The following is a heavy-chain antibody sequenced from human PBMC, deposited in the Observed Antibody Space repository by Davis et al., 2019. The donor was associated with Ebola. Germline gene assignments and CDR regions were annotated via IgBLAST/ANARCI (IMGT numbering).Heavy chain of an antibody. CDR1: GFTFSSYG. Sequence: GGSLRLSCEASGFTFSSYGMHWVRQAPGKGLEWVAFIRYDGGHKFYADSVKGRFTISRDNSKSTLYVQMNSLRVEYAAVYYSAKDPESNSWYGNWYFDLWGRGTLVTVSS. D-gene: IGHD6-13*01. J-gene: IGHJ2*01. V-gene: IGHV3-30*02. CDR3: AKDPESNSWYGNWYFDL. CDR2: IRYDGGHK.